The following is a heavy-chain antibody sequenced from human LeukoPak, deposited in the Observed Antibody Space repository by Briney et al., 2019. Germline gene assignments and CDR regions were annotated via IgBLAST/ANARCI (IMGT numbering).Heavy chain of an antibody. J-gene: IGHJ4*02. CDR3: ARVGATSYGDYDY. Sequence: SSSSYYWGCIRQPPGKGLEWVSYISSSGSTIYYADSVKGRFTISRDNAKNSLYLQMNSLRAEDTAVYYCARVGATSYGDYDYWGQGTLVTVSS. V-gene: IGHV3-11*04. CDR2: ISSSGSTI. D-gene: IGHD4-17*01. CDR1: SSSSYY.